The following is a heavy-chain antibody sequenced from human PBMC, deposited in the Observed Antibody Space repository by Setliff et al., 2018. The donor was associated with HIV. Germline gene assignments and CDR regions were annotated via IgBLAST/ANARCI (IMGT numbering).Heavy chain of an antibody. J-gene: IGHJ4*02. D-gene: IGHD1-26*01. CDR1: GLTFSRHW. Sequence: GGSLRLSCAASGLTFSRHWMHWVRQAPGKGLVWVSRVNNDGGSTYYADSVKGRFTISRDNSKDTLYLQMNSLRAEDTAVYYCAKDPNSGSYYRTTVGCYFDYWGQGTLVTVSS. V-gene: IGHV3-74*01. CDR3: AKDPNSGSYYRTTVGCYFDY. CDR2: VNNDGGST.